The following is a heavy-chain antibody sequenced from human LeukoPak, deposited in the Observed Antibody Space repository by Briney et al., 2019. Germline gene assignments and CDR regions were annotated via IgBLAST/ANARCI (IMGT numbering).Heavy chain of an antibody. CDR1: GFTFSSYA. D-gene: IGHD1-26*01. CDR2: ISGSGGST. Sequence: GGSLRLSCVPSGFTFSSYAMSWVPQAPGKGLEWVSVISGSGGSTYHADSMKGRFTISRDNSRDTLHLQMNSLRAEDTAVYYCAKTGRGTTTFHYFDYWGQGTLVTVSS. V-gene: IGHV3-23*01. J-gene: IGHJ4*02. CDR3: AKTGRGTTTFHYFDY.